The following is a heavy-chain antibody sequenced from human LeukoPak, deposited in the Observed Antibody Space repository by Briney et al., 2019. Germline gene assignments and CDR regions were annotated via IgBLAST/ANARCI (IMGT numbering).Heavy chain of an antibody. CDR2: INPNSGGT. CDR1: GYTFTGYY. J-gene: IGHJ5*02. D-gene: IGHD3-22*01. Sequence: ASVKVSCKASGYTFTGYYMHWVRQAPGQGLEWMGWINPNSGGTNYAQKFQGRVTMTRDMSISTAYMELSRLRSDDTAVYYCARDRNRYYYDSSRSLNWFDPWGQETLVTVSS. V-gene: IGHV1-2*02. CDR3: ARDRNRYYYDSSRSLNWFDP.